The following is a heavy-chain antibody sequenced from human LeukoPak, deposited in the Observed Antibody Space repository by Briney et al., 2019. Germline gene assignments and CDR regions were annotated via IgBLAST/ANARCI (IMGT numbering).Heavy chain of an antibody. D-gene: IGHD3-10*01. CDR1: GFTFSDYY. Sequence: GGSLRLSCAASGFTFSDYYTSWIRQAPGKGLEWVSYISSSGSTIYYADSVKGRFTISRDNAKNSLYLQMNSLRAEDTAVYYCARHYGSGSYYSRNFDYWGQGTLVTVSS. J-gene: IGHJ4*02. CDR3: ARHYGSGSYYSRNFDY. CDR2: ISSSGSTI. V-gene: IGHV3-11*01.